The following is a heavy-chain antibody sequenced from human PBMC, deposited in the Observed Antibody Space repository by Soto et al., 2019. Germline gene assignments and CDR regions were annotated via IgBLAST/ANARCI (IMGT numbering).Heavy chain of an antibody. CDR2: IYYSGIT. D-gene: IGHD3-22*01. V-gene: IGHV4-39*01. CDR3: ARSNSGYYKWFDP. CDR1: GDSISNSNYY. Sequence: HLQLQESGPGLVKPSETLSLTCTVSGDSISNSNYYWGWIRQPPGKGLEWIANIYYSGITYCNPSLKSRVAISVDTSKNQFSLKLSSVTAAGTAIYYCARSNSGYYKWFDPWGQGTLVTVSS. J-gene: IGHJ5*02.